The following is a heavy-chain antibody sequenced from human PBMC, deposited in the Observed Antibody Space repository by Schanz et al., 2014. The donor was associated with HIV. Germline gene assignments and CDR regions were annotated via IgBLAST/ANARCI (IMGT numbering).Heavy chain of an antibody. J-gene: IGHJ4*02. D-gene: IGHD5-12*01. V-gene: IGHV1-18*01. CDR1: GDTFRRYS. Sequence: QVQLVQSGAEVKKPGSSVKVSCKASGDTFRRYSIHWVRQAPGQGLEWMGWISGKNGETNYAQNFQGRVTMTTDTSASTTYMELTSLRSDDTAVYYCARGAAEMATMTPWRYWGQGTLVTVSS. CDR2: ISGKNGET. CDR3: ARGAAEMATMTPWRY.